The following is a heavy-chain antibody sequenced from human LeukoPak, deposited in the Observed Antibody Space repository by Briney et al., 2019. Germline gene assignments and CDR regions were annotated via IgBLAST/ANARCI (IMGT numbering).Heavy chain of an antibody. D-gene: IGHD2-15*01. CDR2: INHSGST. Sequence: PSETLSLTCAVYGGSFSGYYWSWIRQPPGKGLEWIGEINHSGSTNYNPSLKSRVTISVDTSKNQFSLKLSSVTAADTAVYYCAGGHQPLLLDAFDIWGQGTMVTVSS. J-gene: IGHJ3*02. V-gene: IGHV4-34*01. CDR3: AGGHQPLLLDAFDI. CDR1: GGSFSGYY.